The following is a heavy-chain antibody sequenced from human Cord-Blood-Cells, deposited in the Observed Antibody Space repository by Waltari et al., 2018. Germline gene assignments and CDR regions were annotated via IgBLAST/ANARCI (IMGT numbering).Heavy chain of an antibody. CDR1: GYTFTSYA. CDR3: ARGGNGGNSNWYFDL. J-gene: IGHJ2*01. D-gene: IGHD2-21*02. V-gene: IGHV1-3*01. CDR2: INAGNGNT. Sequence: QVQLVQSGAEVKKPGASEKVSCKASGYTFTSYAMPWVRQAPGQRREWMGWINAGNGNTKYSQKFQGRVTITRDTSASTAYMELSSLRSEDTAVYYCARGGNGGNSNWYFDLWGRGTLVTVSS.